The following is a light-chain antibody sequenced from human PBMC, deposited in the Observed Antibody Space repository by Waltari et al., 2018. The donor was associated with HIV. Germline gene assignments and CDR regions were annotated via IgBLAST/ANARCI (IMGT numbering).Light chain of an antibody. Sequence: QSALTQPASVSGSPGQSITISCTGTSSDVGGYNIVYEYQQHAGDDPIVMMYDVSKRPSGVSNRFSGSKSGNTASLTISGLQAEDEADYYCCSYAGASGTVFGGGTKLTVL. CDR2: DVS. CDR3: CSYAGASGTV. CDR1: SSDVGGYNI. V-gene: IGLV2-23*02. J-gene: IGLJ2*01.